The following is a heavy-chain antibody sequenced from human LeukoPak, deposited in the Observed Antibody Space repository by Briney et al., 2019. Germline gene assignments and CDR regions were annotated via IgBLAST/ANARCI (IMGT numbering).Heavy chain of an antibody. V-gene: IGHV4-39*01. Sequence: NPSETLSLTCTVSGGSISSSSYYWGWIRQPPGKGLEWIGSIYYSGSTYYNPSLKSRVTISVDTSKNQLSLKLSSVTAADTAVYYCASSIWFGELPPFDYWGQGTLVTVSS. D-gene: IGHD3-10*01. CDR2: IYYSGST. CDR1: GGSISSSSYY. CDR3: ASSIWFGELPPFDY. J-gene: IGHJ4*02.